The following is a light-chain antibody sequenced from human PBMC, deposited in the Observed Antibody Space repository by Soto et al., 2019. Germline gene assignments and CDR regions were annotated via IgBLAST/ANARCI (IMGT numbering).Light chain of an antibody. CDR1: QSIISY. J-gene: IGKJ3*01. V-gene: IGKV1-39*01. CDR2: AAS. Sequence: EIQMTQSPSSLSASVGDRVTITCRASQSIISYLNWYQQKPGKAPKLLIYAASSLQSGVPSRFSGSGSGTDFNLTISSLQPEDFATYYCQQSYSTPFTFGPGTKVDIK. CDR3: QQSYSTPFT.